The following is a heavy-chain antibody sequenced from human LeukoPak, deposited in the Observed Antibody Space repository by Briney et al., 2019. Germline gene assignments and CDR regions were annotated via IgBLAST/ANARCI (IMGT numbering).Heavy chain of an antibody. D-gene: IGHD4-11*01. CDR3: VKGGTWTTYYFDF. CDR1: GYTFTSYG. Sequence: ASVKVSCKASGYTFTSYGISWVRQAPGQGLEWMGIINPSGGSTTYAQKFQGRVTMTRDTSTTTFYMELSSLRSEDTAVYYCVKGGTWTTYYFDFWGQGTLVTVSS. V-gene: IGHV1-46*01. J-gene: IGHJ4*02. CDR2: INPSGGST.